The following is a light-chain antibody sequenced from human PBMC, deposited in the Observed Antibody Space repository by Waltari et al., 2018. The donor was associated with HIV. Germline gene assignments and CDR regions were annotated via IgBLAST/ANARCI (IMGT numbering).Light chain of an antibody. V-gene: IGLV3-19*01. J-gene: IGLJ2*01. Sequence: SSELTQDPAVSVALGQPVRITCQGDSLRSYSANWYLQKPGQAPLLVIYDKNNRPSGIPDRFSGSSSGNAASLTITGAQAEDEADYYCNSRDSSGHVIFGGGTKLTVL. CDR2: DKN. CDR1: SLRSYS. CDR3: NSRDSSGHVI.